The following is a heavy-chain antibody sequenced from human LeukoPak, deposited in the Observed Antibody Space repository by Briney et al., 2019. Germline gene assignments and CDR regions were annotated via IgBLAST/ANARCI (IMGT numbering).Heavy chain of an antibody. CDR2: IYYSGST. D-gene: IGHD4-17*01. J-gene: IGHJ4*02. V-gene: IGHV4-59*01. Sequence: PSETLSLTRTVSGGSISSYYWSWIRQPPGKGLEWIGYIYYSGSTNYNPSLKSRVTISVDTSKNQFSLKLSSVTAADTAVYYCARSWVTKPFDYWGQGTLVTVSS. CDR1: GGSISSYY. CDR3: ARSWVTKPFDY.